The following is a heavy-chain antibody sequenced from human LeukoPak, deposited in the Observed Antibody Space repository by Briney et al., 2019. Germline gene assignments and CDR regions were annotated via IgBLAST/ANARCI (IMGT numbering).Heavy chain of an antibody. CDR3: ARDDQRIGSWVSTGNYYTDV. J-gene: IGHJ6*03. V-gene: IGHV4-59*12. D-gene: IGHD6-13*01. CDR2: IYYSGST. Sequence: SETLSLTCTVSGGSISSYYWSWIRQPLGKGLEWIGYIYYSGSTNYNPSLKSRVTISVDTSKNQFSLKLSSVTAADTAVYYCARDDQRIGSWVSTGNYYTDVGGKGTTLTLPS. CDR1: GGSISSYY.